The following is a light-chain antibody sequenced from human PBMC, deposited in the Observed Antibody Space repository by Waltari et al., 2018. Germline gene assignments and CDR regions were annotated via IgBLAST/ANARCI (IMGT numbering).Light chain of an antibody. J-gene: IGKJ3*01. CDR1: QSFTTA. Sequence: DIQMAQSPSSLSASVGDTVTITCRASQSFTTALNWYQQRPGQAPRLLIYAASSLSGGVPSRFSGSGSGTDFTLTINGLQPEDFATYYCQDSYSTLSFVFGPGTRVDV. V-gene: IGKV1-39*01. CDR2: AAS. CDR3: QDSYSTLSFV.